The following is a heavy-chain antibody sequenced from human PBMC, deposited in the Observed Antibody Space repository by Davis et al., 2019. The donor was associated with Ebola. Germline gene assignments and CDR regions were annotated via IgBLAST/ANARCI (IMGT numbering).Heavy chain of an antibody. Sequence: GESLKISCAASGFTVSSNYMSWVRQAPGKGLEWVSVIYSGGSTYYADSVKGRFTISRDNAKNSLYLQMNSLRAEDTAVYYCAREENDYWGQGTLVTVSS. CDR3: AREENDY. CDR2: IYSGGST. J-gene: IGHJ4*02. V-gene: IGHV3-66*01. CDR1: GFTVSSNY.